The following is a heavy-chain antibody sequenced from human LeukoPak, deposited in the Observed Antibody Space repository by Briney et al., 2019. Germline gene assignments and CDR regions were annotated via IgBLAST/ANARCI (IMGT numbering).Heavy chain of an antibody. D-gene: IGHD3-22*01. J-gene: IGHJ5*02. CDR3: ARGSYDSSGPNWFDP. CDR1: GGSISSGGYY. V-gene: IGHV4-31*03. Sequence: PSQTLSLTCTVSGGSISSGGYYWSWIRRHPGKGLEWIGYIYYSGSTYYNPSLKSRVTISVDTSKNQFSLKLSSVTAADTAVYYCARGSYDSSGPNWFDPWGQGTLVTVSS. CDR2: IYYSGST.